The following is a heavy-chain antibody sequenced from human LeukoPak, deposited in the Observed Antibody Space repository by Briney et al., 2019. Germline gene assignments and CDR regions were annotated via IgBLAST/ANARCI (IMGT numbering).Heavy chain of an antibody. V-gene: IGHV1-2*02. J-gene: IGHJ4*02. CDR3: AREGYYDSSGPDY. D-gene: IGHD3-22*01. CDR1: GYTFTGYY. Sequence: ASVKVSCKASGYTFTGYYMHWVRQAPGQGLEWMGWINPNSGGTNYAQKFQGRVTMTRVTSISTAYMELSRLRSDDTAVYYCAREGYYDSSGPDYWGQGTLVTVSS. CDR2: INPNSGGT.